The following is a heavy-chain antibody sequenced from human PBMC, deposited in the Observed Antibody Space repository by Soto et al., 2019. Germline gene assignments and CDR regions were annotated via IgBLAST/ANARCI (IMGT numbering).Heavy chain of an antibody. CDR1: GGSISSFNYF. D-gene: IGHD2-15*01. CDR3: ARGGGSTFNWFDP. V-gene: IGHV4-39*01. CDR2: LYYSGNT. J-gene: IGHJ5*02. Sequence: QLQLQESGPGLVKPSETLSLTCTVSGGSISSFNYFWGWIRQPPGKGLEWIGSLYYSGNTYYNPPRHSRVTISVDTSKKQCTLTPRSVTAADTAVYYCARGGGSTFNWFDPWGQGTLVTVSP.